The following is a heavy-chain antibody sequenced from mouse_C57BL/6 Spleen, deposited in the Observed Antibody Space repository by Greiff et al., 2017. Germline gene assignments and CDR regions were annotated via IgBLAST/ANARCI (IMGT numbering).Heavy chain of an antibody. Sequence: EVKLVESGGGLVKPGGSLKLSCAASGFTFSDYGMHWVRQAPEKGLEWVAYISSGSSTIYYADTVKGRFTISRDNANNTLFLQMTSLRSEDTAMYYCARDSYYDFYCDYWGQGTTLTVSS. CDR1: GFTFSDYG. J-gene: IGHJ2*01. D-gene: IGHD2-12*01. CDR2: ISSGSSTI. V-gene: IGHV5-17*01. CDR3: ARDSYYDFYCDY.